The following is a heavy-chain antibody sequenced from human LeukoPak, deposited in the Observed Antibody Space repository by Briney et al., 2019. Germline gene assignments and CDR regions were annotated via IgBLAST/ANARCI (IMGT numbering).Heavy chain of an antibody. CDR3: AKDRVDTAMATNWFDP. Sequence: GGSLRLSCAASGFTFSSYAMSWVRQAPGKGLEWVSAISGSGGSTYYADSVKGRFTISRDNSKNTLYLQMNSLRAEDTAVYYCAKDRVDTAMATNWFDPWGQGTLVTVSS. J-gene: IGHJ5*02. CDR1: GFTFSSYA. D-gene: IGHD5-18*01. V-gene: IGHV3-23*01. CDR2: ISGSGGST.